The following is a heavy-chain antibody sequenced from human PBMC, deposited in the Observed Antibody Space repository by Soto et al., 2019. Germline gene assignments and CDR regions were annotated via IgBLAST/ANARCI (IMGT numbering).Heavy chain of an antibody. CDR3: ARVERQQQPYY. CDR1: GDSISSDKW. V-gene: IGHV4-4*02. Sequence: QVQLQESGPGLVKPSGTLSLTCAVSGDSISSDKWWSWVRQPPGKGLEWIGEIHHSGNCNYNTSLNSLLIISVDTSKNQFSLKLISVTHAYTAVYYFARVERQQQPYYWGQGTLFTVSS. D-gene: IGHD6-13*01. J-gene: IGHJ4*02. CDR2: IHHSGNC.